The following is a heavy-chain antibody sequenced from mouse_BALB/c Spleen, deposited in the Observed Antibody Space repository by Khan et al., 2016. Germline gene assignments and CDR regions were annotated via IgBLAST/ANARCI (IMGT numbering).Heavy chain of an antibody. V-gene: IGHV1-69*02. CDR2: IDPSDNYT. CDR3: VSIYDGYACFVY. D-gene: IGHD2-3*01. Sequence: QVQLQQPGAELAKPGASVKLSCKASGYTFTTYWMHWVKQRPGQGLEWIGEIDPSDNYTNYNQKFKGKATLTVDKSSSTAYMQLSSLTSEDSAVYYCVSIYDGYACFVYWGQGTLVTVSA. CDR1: GYTFTTYW. J-gene: IGHJ3*01.